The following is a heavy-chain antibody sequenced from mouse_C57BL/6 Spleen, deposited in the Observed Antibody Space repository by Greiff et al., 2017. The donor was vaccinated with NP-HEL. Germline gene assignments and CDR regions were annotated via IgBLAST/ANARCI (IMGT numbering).Heavy chain of an antibody. CDR3: ARHYGSSNWYFDV. Sequence: DVMLVESGGGLVQPGGSLKLSCAASGFTFSDYYMYWVRQTPEKRLEWVAYISNGGGSTYYPDTVKGRFTISRDNAKNTLYLQMSRLKSEDTAMYYCARHYGSSNWYFDVWGTGTTVTVSS. CDR2: ISNGGGST. D-gene: IGHD1-1*01. CDR1: GFTFSDYY. J-gene: IGHJ1*03. V-gene: IGHV5-12*01.